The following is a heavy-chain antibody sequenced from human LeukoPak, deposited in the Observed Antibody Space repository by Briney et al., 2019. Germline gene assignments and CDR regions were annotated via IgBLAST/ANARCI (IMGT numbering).Heavy chain of an antibody. D-gene: IGHD1-26*01. CDR1: GFTFSSYA. Sequence: PGRSLRLSCAASGFTFSSYAMHWVRQAPGKGLEWVAVISYDGSNKYYADSVKGRFTISRDNSKNTLYLQMNSLRAEDTAVYYCASGATTDVGFWGQGTLVTVSS. V-gene: IGHV3-30-3*01. J-gene: IGHJ4*02. CDR2: ISYDGSNK. CDR3: ASGATTDVGF.